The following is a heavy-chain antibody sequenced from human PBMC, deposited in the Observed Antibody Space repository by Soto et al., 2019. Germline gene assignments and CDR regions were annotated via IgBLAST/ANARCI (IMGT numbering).Heavy chain of an antibody. CDR3: ASDSVECLLTFYYYGEDF. Sequence: VGLQRLSKGSSECPVSDYLMTLARQTRGKGLERMANIKHDGSEICCVDSVRGRFSIPRDNDKNSLFLQMNSLRAEDTAVYVCASDSVECLLTFYYYGEDFWGQGTTVTFSS. CDR2: IKHDGSEI. J-gene: IGHJ6*02. V-gene: IGHV3-7*01. CDR1: ECPVSDYL. D-gene: IGHD3-3*01.